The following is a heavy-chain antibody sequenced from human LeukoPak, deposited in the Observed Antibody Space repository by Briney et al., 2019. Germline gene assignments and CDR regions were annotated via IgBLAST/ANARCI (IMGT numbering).Heavy chain of an antibody. D-gene: IGHD7-27*01. Sequence: RAASVKVSCKASGYTFTSYDFNWVRQATGQGLEWMGWMSPNSGNTGHAQKFQGRVTMTRNTSISTAYMELSSLRSEDTAVYYCARGPPNWGYDYWGQGTLVTVSS. V-gene: IGHV1-8*01. J-gene: IGHJ4*02. CDR1: GYTFTSYD. CDR3: ARGPPNWGYDY. CDR2: MSPNSGNT.